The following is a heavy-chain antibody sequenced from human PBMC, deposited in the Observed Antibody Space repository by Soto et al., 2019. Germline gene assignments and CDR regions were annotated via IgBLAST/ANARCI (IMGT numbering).Heavy chain of an antibody. CDR2: IIPIFGTV. CDR3: AAGGERDDYDHSGWR. CDR1: GGTFSNYA. Sequence: QVQLVQSGAEVKKPGSSVKVSCKASGGTFSNYALDWVRQAPGQGLEWMGGIIPIFGTVRHAQNFQCRVTITADESTAPAYMELGSLRSEDTALYYCAAGGERDDYDHSGWRWGQGTLVTVSS. J-gene: IGHJ1*01. V-gene: IGHV1-69*12. D-gene: IGHD3-22*01.